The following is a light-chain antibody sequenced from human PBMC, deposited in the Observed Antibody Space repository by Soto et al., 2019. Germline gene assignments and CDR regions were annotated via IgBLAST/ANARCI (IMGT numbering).Light chain of an antibody. CDR2: GAS. V-gene: IGKV3-20*01. CDR1: QSVSSSS. Sequence: EIVLTQSPGTLSLSPGGRATLSCRASQSVSSSSLAWYQQKPGQAPRLLIYGASSRATGIPDRFSGSGSGTDFTLTISRLEPEDFAVYYCQQYGSSPGTFGQGTKVDVK. CDR3: QQYGSSPGT. J-gene: IGKJ1*01.